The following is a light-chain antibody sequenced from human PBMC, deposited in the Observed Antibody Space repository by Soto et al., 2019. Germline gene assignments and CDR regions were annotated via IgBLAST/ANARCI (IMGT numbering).Light chain of an antibody. Sequence: ENVLTQSPGTLSLSPGERATLSCRASQTVSSYLTWYQQRPGQAPRLLISGASRRATGIPDRFSGSGSGTDFTLTISRLEPEDFSLYYCQQYGTSPITFGQGTRLDIQ. CDR3: QQYGTSPIT. J-gene: IGKJ5*01. CDR2: GAS. V-gene: IGKV3-20*01. CDR1: QTVSSY.